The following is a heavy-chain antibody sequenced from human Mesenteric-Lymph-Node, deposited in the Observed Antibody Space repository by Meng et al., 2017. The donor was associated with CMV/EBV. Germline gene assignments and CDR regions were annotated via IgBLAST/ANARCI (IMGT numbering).Heavy chain of an antibody. J-gene: IGHJ4*02. D-gene: IGHD4-17*01. Sequence: GDSLKISCAASGFTFSNYDMHWVRQVPGKGLEWVSGIGTVGGTFYPVSVKGRFTISRENAKNSLYLQMDSLRAGDTAVYYCAREYGDYWGQGTLVTVSS. CDR1: GFTFSNYD. V-gene: IGHV3-13*04. CDR3: AREYGDY. CDR2: IGTVGGT.